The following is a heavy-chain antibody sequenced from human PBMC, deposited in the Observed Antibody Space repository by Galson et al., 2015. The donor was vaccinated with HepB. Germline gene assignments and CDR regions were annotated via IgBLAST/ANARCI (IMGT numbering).Heavy chain of an antibody. CDR1: GGTFSGYS. CDR2: IIAILRSP. CDR3: ASPAQFDTRAVGRPLGY. D-gene: IGHD1-26*01. Sequence: SVKVSCKASGGTFSGYSIVWVRQAPGQGLEWMGRIIAILRSPNYAQRFQGRLTITADKSTGTAYMELRSLTAEDTAMYYCASPAQFDTRAVGRPLGYWGQGTLVTVSS. J-gene: IGHJ4*02. V-gene: IGHV1-69*08.